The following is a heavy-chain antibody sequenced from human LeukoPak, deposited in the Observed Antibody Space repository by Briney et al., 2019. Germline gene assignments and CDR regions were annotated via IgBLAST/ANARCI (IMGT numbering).Heavy chain of an antibody. CDR3: ARDPADYYYYYGMDV. J-gene: IGHJ6*02. CDR1: GYTFTSYG. Sequence: ASVKVSCKASGYTFTSYGISWVRQAPGQGREGMGWISAYNGNTNYAQKLQGRVTMTTDTSTSTAYMELRSLRSDDTAVYYCARDPADYYYYYGMDVWGQGTTVTVSS. V-gene: IGHV1-18*01. CDR2: ISAYNGNT. D-gene: IGHD2-2*01.